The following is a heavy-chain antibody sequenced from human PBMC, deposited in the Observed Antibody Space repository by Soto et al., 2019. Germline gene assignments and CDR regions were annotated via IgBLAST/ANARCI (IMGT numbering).Heavy chain of an antibody. J-gene: IGHJ3*02. CDR2: INTTSSYI. CDR3: AIEGDDYGDYKRAFDI. V-gene: IGHV3-21*01. Sequence: EVQLVESGGGLVKPGGSLRLSCEASGFTFRSYSMNRVRRAPGKGLEWVSSINTTSSYIYYGDSVKGRFTISRDNAKNALFLQMNSLRAEDTAIYDCAIEGDDYGDYKRAFDIWGQGTTVTVSS. CDR1: GFTFRSYS. D-gene: IGHD4-17*01.